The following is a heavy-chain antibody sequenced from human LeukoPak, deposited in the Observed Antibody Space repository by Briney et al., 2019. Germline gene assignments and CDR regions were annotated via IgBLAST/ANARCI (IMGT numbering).Heavy chain of an antibody. Sequence: SETLSLTCTVSGGSIISSDYHWGWVRQPPGKGREWIGTISYSGNTDYNPSLRSRVAVSVDTSNNQFSLRLSSVTAADTAVYHCARHCCTGPSKRVFDFWGQGTMVTVSS. CDR2: ISYSGNT. V-gene: IGHV4-39*01. CDR3: ARHCCTGPSKRVFDF. D-gene: IGHD2-8*02. CDR1: GGSIISSDYH. J-gene: IGHJ3*01.